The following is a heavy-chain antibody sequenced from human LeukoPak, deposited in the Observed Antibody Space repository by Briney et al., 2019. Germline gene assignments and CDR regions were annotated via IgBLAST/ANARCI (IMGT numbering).Heavy chain of an antibody. J-gene: IGHJ3*02. CDR3: AARRGIAVAGPGAFDI. D-gene: IGHD6-19*01. V-gene: IGHV1-69*04. CDR2: IIPILGIA. Sequence: ASVKVSCKASGGTFSSYAISWVRQAPGQGLEWMGRIIPILGIANYAQKFQGRVTITADKSTSTAYMELSSLRSEDTAVYYCAARRGIAVAGPGAFDIWGQGTMVTVSS. CDR1: GGTFSSYA.